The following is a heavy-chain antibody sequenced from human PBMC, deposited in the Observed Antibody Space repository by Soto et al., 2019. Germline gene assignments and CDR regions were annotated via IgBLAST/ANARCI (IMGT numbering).Heavy chain of an antibody. CDR2: THYSGNT. CDR1: GGSISTYY. V-gene: IGHV4-59*01. D-gene: IGHD4-17*01. Sequence: QVQLQESGPGLVKPSETLSLTCTVSGGSISTYYWDWIRQPPGKELEWIGYTHYSGNTNYHPSLNSRVTISLDTSRKQFSLNLRSVTAADTAIYYCARHTVTIRAGFDYWGQGALVTVSS. CDR3: ARHTVTIRAGFDY. J-gene: IGHJ4*02.